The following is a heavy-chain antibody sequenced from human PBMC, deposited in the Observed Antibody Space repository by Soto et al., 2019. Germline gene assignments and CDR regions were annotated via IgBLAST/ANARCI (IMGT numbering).Heavy chain of an antibody. CDR3: ARVRSLAAAGTVSWCDP. J-gene: IGHJ5*02. CDR1: GGSISSGGYY. Sequence: QVQLQESGPGLVKPSQTLSLTCTVSGGSISSGGYYWSWIRQHPGKGLEWIGYIYYSGCTYYNPSLKSRVTISVDSSNHQVSLTLSAVTAADTAVYYCARVRSLAAAGTVSWCDPWGQGTLVTVSS. V-gene: IGHV4-31*03. CDR2: IYYSGCT. D-gene: IGHD6-13*01.